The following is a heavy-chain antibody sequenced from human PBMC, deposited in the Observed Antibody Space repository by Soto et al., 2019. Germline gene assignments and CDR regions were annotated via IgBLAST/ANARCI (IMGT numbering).Heavy chain of an antibody. CDR1: GGSFSGYY. J-gene: IGHJ5*02. D-gene: IGHD3-10*01. Sequence: SETLSLTCAVYGGSFSGYYWSWIRQPPGKGLEWIGEINHSGSTNYNPSLKSRVTISVDTSKNQFSLKLSSVTAADTAVYYCARSVGYYYGSGKYNWFDPWGQGTLVTVSS. CDR2: INHSGST. V-gene: IGHV4-34*01. CDR3: ARSVGYYYGSGKYNWFDP.